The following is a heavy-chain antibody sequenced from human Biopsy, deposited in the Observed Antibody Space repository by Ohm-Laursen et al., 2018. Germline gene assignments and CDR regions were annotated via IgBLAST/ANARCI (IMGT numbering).Heavy chain of an antibody. V-gene: IGHV3-23*01. CDR3: AKGYGPDNWFDP. CDR1: GFPFHNYA. D-gene: IGHD3-16*01. J-gene: IGHJ5*02. CDR2: INAPGGKT. Sequence: GSLRLSCSASGFPFHNYAMNWVRQAPRKGLEWVSGINAPGGKTYYADSVKGRFTISRDNSKNSLHLQMNSLRAEDTAVYYCAKGYGPDNWFDPWGQGTLVTVSS.